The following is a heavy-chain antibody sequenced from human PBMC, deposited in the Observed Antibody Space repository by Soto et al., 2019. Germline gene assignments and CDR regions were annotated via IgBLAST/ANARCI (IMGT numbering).Heavy chain of an antibody. J-gene: IGHJ4*02. Sequence: QVQLVQSGAEVKKPGASVKVSCKASGYTFTGYYMHWVRQAPGQGLEWMGWINPNSGGTNYAQKFQGRVTMIRDTSISTAYMELSRLRSDDTAVYYCARGGSCSGWYCYFDYWGQGTLVTVSS. D-gene: IGHD6-19*01. V-gene: IGHV1-2*02. CDR3: ARGGSCSGWYCYFDY. CDR1: GYTFTGYY. CDR2: INPNSGGT.